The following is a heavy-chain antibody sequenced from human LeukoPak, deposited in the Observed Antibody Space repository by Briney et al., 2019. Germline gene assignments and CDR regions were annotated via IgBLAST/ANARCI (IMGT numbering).Heavy chain of an antibody. CDR2: ISSSSSYI. CDR3: AREYSSGWYY. V-gene: IGHV3-21*01. J-gene: IGHJ4*02. Sequence: GGCLRLSCAASGFTFSSYSMNWVRQAPGKGLEWVSSISSSSSYIYYADSVKGRFNISRDNAKNSLYLQMNSLRAEDTAVYYCAREYSSGWYYWGQGTLVTVSS. CDR1: GFTFSSYS. D-gene: IGHD6-19*01.